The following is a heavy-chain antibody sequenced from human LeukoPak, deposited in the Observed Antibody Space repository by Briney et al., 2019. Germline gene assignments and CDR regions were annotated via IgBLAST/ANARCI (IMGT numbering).Heavy chain of an antibody. CDR3: ARVGRGYCSSTSCYYYYYYMDV. D-gene: IGHD2-2*01. J-gene: IGHJ6*03. V-gene: IGHV4-59*12. CDR2: IYHSGST. CDR1: GGSISPYY. Sequence: SETLSLTCTVSGGSISPYYWSWIRQPPGKGLEWIGYIYHSGSTYYNPSLKSRVTISVDRSKNQFSLKLSSVTAADTAVYYCARVGRGYCSSTSCYYYYYYMDVWGKGTTVTVSS.